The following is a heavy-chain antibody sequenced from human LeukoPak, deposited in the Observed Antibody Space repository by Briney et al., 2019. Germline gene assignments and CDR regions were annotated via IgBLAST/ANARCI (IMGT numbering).Heavy chain of an antibody. J-gene: IGHJ4*02. CDR2: INPNSAGT. D-gene: IGHD2-2*02. CDR1: GYTFTDHY. V-gene: IGHV1-2*02. CDR3: ARDFGGYCSITKCYRDFSNFPDY. Sequence: ASVKVSCKASGYTFTDHYMHWVRQAPGQGLEWMGWINPNSAGTNYEQKFQGRVTMTRDTSISTAYMELSRLRSDDTAVYYCARDFGGYCSITKCYRDFSNFPDYWGQGTLVTVSS.